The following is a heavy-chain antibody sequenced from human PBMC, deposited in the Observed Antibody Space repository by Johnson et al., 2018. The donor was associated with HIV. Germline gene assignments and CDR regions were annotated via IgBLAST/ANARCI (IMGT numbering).Heavy chain of an antibody. CDR2: IKPDGSDK. D-gene: IGHD3/OR15-3a*01. V-gene: IGHV3-7*01. J-gene: IGHJ3*02. Sequence: VQLVESGGGLVQPRGSLRLSCAASGFTFRDCAMSWVRQAPGKGLEWVANIKPDGSDKYYEASVQGRVTNSRDNAKNSLYLQLNNLRAEDTAVYYCATRGVTDWGGAFDIWGQGTMLTVSS. CDR3: ATRGVTDWGGAFDI. CDR1: GFTFRDCA.